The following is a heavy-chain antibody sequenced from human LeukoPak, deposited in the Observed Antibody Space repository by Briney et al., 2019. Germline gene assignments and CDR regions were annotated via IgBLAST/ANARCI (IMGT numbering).Heavy chain of an antibody. D-gene: IGHD2-2*01. CDR3: AMSGGGQPLGYCSSTSCAFDY. V-gene: IGHV3-74*01. Sequence: GGSLRLSCAASGFTFSSYWMHWVRRTPGKGLVWVSRINTDGRTTSYADSVKGRFTISRDNSKNTLYLQMTSLRAEDTAVYYCAMSGGGQPLGYCSSTSCAFDYWGQGTLVTVSS. CDR1: GFTFSSYW. J-gene: IGHJ4*02. CDR2: INTDGRTT.